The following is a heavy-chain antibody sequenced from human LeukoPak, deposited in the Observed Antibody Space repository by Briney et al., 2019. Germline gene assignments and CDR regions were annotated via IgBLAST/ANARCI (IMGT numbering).Heavy chain of an antibody. V-gene: IGHV3-33*01. D-gene: IGHD2-8*02. CDR2: IWYDGSNK. J-gene: IGHJ4*02. Sequence: GGSLRLSCAASGFTFSSYGMHWVRQAPGKGLEWVALIWYDGSNKYYADSVKGRFTISRDNSKNTVYLQMNSLRAEDTAVYYCAARRGGTVADYWGQGTLVTVSS. CDR1: GFTFSSYG. CDR3: AARRGGTVADY.